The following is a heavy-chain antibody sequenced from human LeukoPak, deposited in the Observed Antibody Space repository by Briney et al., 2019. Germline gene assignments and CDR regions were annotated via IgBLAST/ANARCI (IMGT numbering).Heavy chain of an antibody. CDR1: GGTFSSYA. CDR2: IIPIFGTA. Sequence: SVKVSCKASGGTFSSYAISWVRQAPGQGLEWMGGIIPIFGTANYAQKFQGRVTITADESTSTAYMELSSLRSEDTAVYYCAKVGYCSSTSCHHLGFQFDPWGQGTLVTVSS. J-gene: IGHJ5*02. CDR3: AKVGYCSSTSCHHLGFQFDP. D-gene: IGHD2-2*01. V-gene: IGHV1-69*13.